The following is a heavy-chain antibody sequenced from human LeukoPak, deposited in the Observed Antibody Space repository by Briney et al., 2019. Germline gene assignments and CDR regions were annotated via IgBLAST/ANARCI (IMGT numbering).Heavy chain of an antibody. CDR2: ISGSADNT. D-gene: IGHD3-9*01. Sequence: GGSLRLSCAASGFTFSSYAMSWVRQAPGRGLEWLSAISGSADNTYYADSVKGLFTISRDNSKNTLYLQMNRLRAEDTAVYYCATLVFDSSGYSYFDYWGPGTLVTVSS. CDR1: GFTFSSYA. V-gene: IGHV3-23*01. J-gene: IGHJ4*02. CDR3: ATLVFDSSGYSYFDY.